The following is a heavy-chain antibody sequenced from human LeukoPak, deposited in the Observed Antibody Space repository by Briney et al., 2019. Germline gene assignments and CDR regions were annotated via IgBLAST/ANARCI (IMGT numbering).Heavy chain of an antibody. CDR2: IYHDGST. D-gene: IGHD5-18*01. CDR1: GGSFSGYY. CDR3: ARDRGGYTYSHDY. V-gene: IGHV4-34*01. Sequence: SETLSLTCAVYGGSFSGYYWSWIRQPPGKGLEWIGEIYHDGSTNYNPSLKSRVTISMDKSKNQLSLKLNFVTAADTAVYYCARDRGGYTYSHDYWGRGTLVTVSS. J-gene: IGHJ4*02.